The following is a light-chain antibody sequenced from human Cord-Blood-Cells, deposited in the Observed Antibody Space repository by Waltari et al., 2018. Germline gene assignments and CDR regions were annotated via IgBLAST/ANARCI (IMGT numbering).Light chain of an antibody. CDR3: QQYYSTPYT. Sequence: DIVMTQSPDSLAVSLGERATINCKSSQGVLYNSNNKNYLAWYQQKPGQPPKLLIYWASTRESGVTNRFSGSVYGTDFTLTISSLQAEDVAVYYCQQYYSTPYTFGQGTKLEIK. CDR1: QGVLYNSNNKNY. V-gene: IGKV4-1*01. J-gene: IGKJ2*01. CDR2: WAS.